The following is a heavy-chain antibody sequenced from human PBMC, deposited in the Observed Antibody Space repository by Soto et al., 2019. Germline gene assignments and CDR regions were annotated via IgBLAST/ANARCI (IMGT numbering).Heavy chain of an antibody. D-gene: IGHD3-3*01. CDR2: IYSSGST. J-gene: IGHJ5*02. V-gene: IGHV4-4*07. CDR1: GGAISGYY. CDR3: ARGQRFSDWFDP. Sequence: ETLSLTCTVTGGAISGYYWTWIRQSDGEGLEWIGRIYSSGSTNYNPSLKSRVTISLDTSMNYFSLRLSSVTAADTAVYYCARGQRFSDWFDPWGQGTLVTVSS.